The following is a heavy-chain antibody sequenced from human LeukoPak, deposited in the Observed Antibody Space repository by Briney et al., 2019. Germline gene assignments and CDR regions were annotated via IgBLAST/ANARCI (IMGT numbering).Heavy chain of an antibody. J-gene: IGHJ6*03. Sequence: GGSLRLSCAASGFTFSSYGMHWVRQAPGKGLEWVAFIRYDGSNKYYADSVKGRFTISRDNSKNTLYLQMNSLRAEDTAVYYCAKGSSTPKTYYYYYMDVWGKGTTVTISS. D-gene: IGHD2-2*01. V-gene: IGHV3-30*02. CDR1: GFTFSSYG. CDR2: IRYDGSNK. CDR3: AKGSSTPKTYYYYYMDV.